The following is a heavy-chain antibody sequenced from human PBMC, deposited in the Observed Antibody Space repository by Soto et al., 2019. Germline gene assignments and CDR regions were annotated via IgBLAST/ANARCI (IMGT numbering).Heavy chain of an antibody. J-gene: IGHJ4*02. CDR1: GYTFTSHY. V-gene: IGHV1-46*01. CDR2: IDPYDGTT. CDR3: ARDIVAASTATFRPRGQVYGNDY. Sequence: QVQLVQSGAEVKKPGASVKVSCKTSGYTFTSHYIHWVRQAPGQGLEWMGMIDPYDGTTTNAQRFQGRVTMTRDTSSTTVNMEMNSLRSEDTATYFCARDIVAASTATFRPRGQVYGNDYWGQGTLVTVSS. D-gene: IGHD3-10*01.